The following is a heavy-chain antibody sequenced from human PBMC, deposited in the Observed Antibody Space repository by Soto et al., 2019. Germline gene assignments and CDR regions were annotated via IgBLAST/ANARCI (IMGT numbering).Heavy chain of an antibody. D-gene: IGHD3-9*01. J-gene: IGHJ6*02. CDR1: GYTFTSYD. CDR3: ARGWSSILRYFDWLLPPGPFYYGMDV. CDR2: MNPNSGNT. Sequence: GASVKVSFKASGYTFTSYDINWLRQATGQGLEWMGWMNPNSGNTGYAQKFQGRVTMTRNTSISTAYMELSSLRSEDTAVYYCARGWSSILRYFDWLLPPGPFYYGMDVWGQGTTVTVSS. V-gene: IGHV1-8*01.